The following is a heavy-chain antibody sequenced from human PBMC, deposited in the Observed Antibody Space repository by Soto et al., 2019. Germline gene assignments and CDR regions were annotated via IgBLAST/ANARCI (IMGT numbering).Heavy chain of an antibody. D-gene: IGHD2-2*01. Sequence: EVQLLESGGGVVQPGGSLRLSCVASGLPFSGSPIHWVRQASGKGLEWVGRIRSKANTYATAYATSVKGRFTISRDDSKNTTYLQMNSLKTEDTAVYFCTRPGFGDFVDPYDYGIDVWGQGTTVTVSS. CDR2: IRSKANTYAT. J-gene: IGHJ6*02. CDR1: GLPFSGSP. CDR3: TRPGFGDFVDPYDYGIDV. V-gene: IGHV3-73*01.